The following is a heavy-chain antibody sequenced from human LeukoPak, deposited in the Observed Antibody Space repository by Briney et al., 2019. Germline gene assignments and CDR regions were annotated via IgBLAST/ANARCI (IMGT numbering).Heavy chain of an antibody. CDR1: GFTFSSYW. J-gene: IGHJ6*02. CDR3: ARGGGSYYVGYYYYGMDV. D-gene: IGHD1-26*01. CDR2: IKQDGSEK. Sequence: GGSLRLSCAASGFTFSSYWMSWVRQAPGKGLEWVANIKQDGSEKYYVDSVKGRFTISRDNAKNSLYLQMNSLRAEDTAVYYCARGGGSYYVGYYYYGMDVWGQGTTVTVSS. V-gene: IGHV3-7*03.